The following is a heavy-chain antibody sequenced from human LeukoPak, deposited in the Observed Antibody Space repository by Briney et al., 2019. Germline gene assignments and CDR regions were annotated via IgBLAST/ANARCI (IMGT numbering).Heavy chain of an antibody. J-gene: IGHJ5*02. Sequence: GESLKISCKTSGYSFTYYYIAWVRQMPGKGLEWMGIIYPGDSDTRYSSSFQGQVTISADNSMKTAYLQWNSLQASDTAIYYCARATTPAGDGDWFDPWGQGTLVTVSS. V-gene: IGHV5-51*01. D-gene: IGHD4-17*01. CDR3: ARATTPAGDGDWFDP. CDR1: GYSFTYYY. CDR2: IYPGDSDT.